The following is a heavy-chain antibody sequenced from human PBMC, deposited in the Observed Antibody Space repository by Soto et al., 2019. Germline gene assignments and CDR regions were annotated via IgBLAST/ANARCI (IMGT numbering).Heavy chain of an antibody. CDR1: GYTFTGYS. V-gene: IGHV1-2*04. CDR2: VNPNSGGT. J-gene: IGHJ4*02. CDR3: ARVADISAYYYVLPREY. Sequence: QVQLVQSGAEVKEPGASVKVSCKASGYTFTGYSMHWVRQAPGQGLEWMGWVNPNSGGTNCAQTFQDWVTMTSDTSINTAYLELSRVKSDATAVYYCARVADISAYYYVLPREYWGQGTLVTVSS. D-gene: IGHD3-22*01.